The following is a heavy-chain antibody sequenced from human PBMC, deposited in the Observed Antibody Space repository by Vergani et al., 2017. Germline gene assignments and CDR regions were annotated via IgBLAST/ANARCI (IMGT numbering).Heavy chain of an antibody. CDR2: INHSGST. CDR3: ARGRGITIFGVVIRARKTYFDY. D-gene: IGHD3-3*01. V-gene: IGHV4-34*01. J-gene: IGHJ4*02. Sequence: QVQLQQWGAGLLKPSETLSLTCAVYGGSFSGYYWSWIRQPPGKGLEWIGEINHSGSTNYNPSLKSRGTISVDTSKNQFSLKLSSVTAADTAVYYCARGRGITIFGVVIRARKTYFDYWGQGTLVTVSS. CDR1: GGSFSGYY.